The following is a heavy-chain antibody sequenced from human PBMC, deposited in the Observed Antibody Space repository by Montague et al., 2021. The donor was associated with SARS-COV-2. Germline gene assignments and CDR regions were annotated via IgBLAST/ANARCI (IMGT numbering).Heavy chain of an antibody. CDR1: GGSFSGYY. Sequence: SETLSLTCAVYGGSFSGYYWSWIRQPPGKGLEWIGYIYYSGSTNYNPSLKSRVTISVDTSKNQLSLKLSSVTAADTAVYYCARRSLGYCSGGSCYSGYDYWGQGTLVAVSS. CDR3: ARRSLGYCSGGSCYSGYDY. J-gene: IGHJ4*02. CDR2: IYYSGST. D-gene: IGHD2-15*01. V-gene: IGHV4-59*01.